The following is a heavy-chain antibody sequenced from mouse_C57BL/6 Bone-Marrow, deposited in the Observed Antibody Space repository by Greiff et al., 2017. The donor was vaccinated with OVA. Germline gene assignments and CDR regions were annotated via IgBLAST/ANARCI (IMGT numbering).Heavy chain of an antibody. D-gene: IGHD1-1*01. Sequence: VQLQESGPGLVKPSQSLSLTCSVTGYSITSGYYWNWIRQFPGNKLEWMGYISYDRSNNYNPSLKNRISITRDTSKNQFFLKLNSVTTEDTATYYCARNHYGSPWFAYWGQGTLVTVSA. V-gene: IGHV3-6*01. CDR2: ISYDRSN. CDR3: ARNHYGSPWFAY. CDR1: GYSITSGYY. J-gene: IGHJ3*01.